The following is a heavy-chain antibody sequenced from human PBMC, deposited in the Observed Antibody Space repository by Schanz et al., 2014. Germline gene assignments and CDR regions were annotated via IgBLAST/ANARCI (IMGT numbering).Heavy chain of an antibody. CDR2: MSYDGSIK. Sequence: QVQLVESGGGVVQPGRSLRLSCAASGFTFSSYGMHWVRQAPGKGLEWVAAMSYDGSIKYYGDYVKGRFTISRDNSKNTLYLHMNTLISEDTAVYYCAADSTRIDNLLVPSAIDYWGRGTLVTVSS. D-gene: IGHD2-2*01. J-gene: IGHJ4*01. CDR1: GFTFSSYG. V-gene: IGHV3-30*03. CDR3: AADSTRIDNLLVPSAIDY.